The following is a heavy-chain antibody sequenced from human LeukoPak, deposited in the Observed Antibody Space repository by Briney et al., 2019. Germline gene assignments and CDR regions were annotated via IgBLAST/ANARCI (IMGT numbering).Heavy chain of an antibody. CDR1: GFTFSSYE. J-gene: IGHJ4*02. V-gene: IGHV4-34*01. Sequence: GSLRLSCAASGFTFSSYEMNWVRQAPGKGLEWIGEINHSGSSDYNPSLKSRVTISVDKSKSQFSLKLSSVTAADTAVYYCARGYSSSWYAYWGQGTLVTVSS. CDR2: INHSGSS. CDR3: ARGYSSSWYAY. D-gene: IGHD6-13*01.